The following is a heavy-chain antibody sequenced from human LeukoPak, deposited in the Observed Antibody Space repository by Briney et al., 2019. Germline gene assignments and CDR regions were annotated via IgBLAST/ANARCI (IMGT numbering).Heavy chain of an antibody. CDR3: ARDRNLARERMDAFDI. Sequence: GGSLRLSCAASGFTFSSYSMNWVRQAPGKGLEWVSSISSSSSYIYYADSVKGRFTISRDNAKNSLYLQMNSLRAEDTAVYYCARDRNLARERMDAFDIWGQGTMVTVSS. V-gene: IGHV3-21*01. J-gene: IGHJ3*02. CDR2: ISSSSSYI. CDR1: GFTFSSYS. D-gene: IGHD2-15*01.